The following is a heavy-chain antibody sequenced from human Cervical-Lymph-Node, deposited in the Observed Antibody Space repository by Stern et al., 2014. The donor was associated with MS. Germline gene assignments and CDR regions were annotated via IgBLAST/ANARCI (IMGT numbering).Heavy chain of an antibody. V-gene: IGHV3-9*01. D-gene: IGHD4-17*01. CDR1: GFTFNDYA. J-gene: IGHJ4*02. CDR3: TKDIGVTTASLGY. CDR2: IRWNSDSI. Sequence: VQSGRSLRLSCVASGFTFNDYAMHWVRQVPGNGLEWVSGIRWNSDSIGYADSVRGRFTISRDNAKNSLYLQMNSLRTEDTAFYYCTKDIGVTTASLGYWGQGTLVTVSS.